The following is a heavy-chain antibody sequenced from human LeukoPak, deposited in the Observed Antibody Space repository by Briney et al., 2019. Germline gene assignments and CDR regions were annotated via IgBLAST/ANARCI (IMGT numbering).Heavy chain of an antibody. Sequence: ASVKVSCKASGGTFSSYAISWVRQAPGQGLEWMGGIIPIFGTANYAQKFQGRVTITADESTSTAYMELSSLRSEDTAVYYCARGRASIGGYSGYDWGDYFDPWGQGTPVTVSP. CDR2: IIPIFGTA. D-gene: IGHD5-12*01. CDR1: GGTFSSYA. J-gene: IGHJ5*02. V-gene: IGHV1-69*13. CDR3: ARGRASIGGYSGYDWGDYFDP.